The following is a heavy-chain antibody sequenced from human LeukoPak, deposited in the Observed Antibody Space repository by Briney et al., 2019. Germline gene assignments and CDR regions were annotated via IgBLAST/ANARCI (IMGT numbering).Heavy chain of an antibody. CDR1: GFIFRNYA. J-gene: IGHJ4*02. CDR2: IGSSGSYI. CDR3: ARRATTERGHSYGLDF. Sequence: GGSLRLSCAASGFIFRNYAMNWVRQAPGKGLEWVSSIGSSGSYIYYADSLTGRFTISRDNAKNSLYLQMNSLRAEDTAMYYCARRATTERGHSYGLDFWGQGTLVTVSS. V-gene: IGHV3-21*01. D-gene: IGHD5-18*01.